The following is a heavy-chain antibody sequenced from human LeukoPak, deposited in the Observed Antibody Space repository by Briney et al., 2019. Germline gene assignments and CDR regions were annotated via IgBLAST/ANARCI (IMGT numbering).Heavy chain of an antibody. CDR3: ARELKNDFWSGYFVY. CDR2: IIPIFGTA. Sequence: SVKVSCKASGGTFSSYAISWVRQAPGQGLEWMGGIIPIFGTANYAQKFQGRVTITADESTSTAYMELSSLRSEDTAVYYCARELKNDFWSGYFVYWGQGTLVTVSS. V-gene: IGHV1-69*13. J-gene: IGHJ4*02. D-gene: IGHD3-3*01. CDR1: GGTFSSYA.